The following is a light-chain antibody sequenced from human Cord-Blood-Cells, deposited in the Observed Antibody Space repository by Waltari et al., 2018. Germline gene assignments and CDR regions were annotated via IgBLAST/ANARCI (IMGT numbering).Light chain of an antibody. CDR1: QSISSY. J-gene: IGKJ3*01. Sequence: DIQMTQSPSSLSASVGDRVTITCRASQSISSYLNWYQQKPEKAPKLLIYAASSLQSGVPSRFSGSGSGTDFTLTISSLQPEDFATYYCQQSYSTPFTVGPGTKVDIK. CDR3: QQSYSTPFT. CDR2: AAS. V-gene: IGKV1-39*01.